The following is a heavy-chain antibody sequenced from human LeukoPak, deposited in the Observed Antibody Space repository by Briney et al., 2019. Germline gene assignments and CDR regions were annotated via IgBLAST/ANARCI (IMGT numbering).Heavy chain of an antibody. CDR2: IYHSGST. CDR3: ARAPYDSSGYYYRWGAFDI. CDR1: GGSISSGGYY. D-gene: IGHD3-22*01. V-gene: IGHV4-30-2*01. J-gene: IGHJ3*02. Sequence: SQTLSLTCTVSGGSISSGGYYWSWIRQPPGKGLEWVGYIYHSGSTYYNPSLKSRVTISVDRSKNQFSLKLSSVTAADTAVYYCARAPYDSSGYYYRWGAFDIWGQGTMVTVSS.